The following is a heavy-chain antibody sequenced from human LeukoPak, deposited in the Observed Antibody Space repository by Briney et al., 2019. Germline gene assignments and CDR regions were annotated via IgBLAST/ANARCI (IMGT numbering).Heavy chain of an antibody. CDR2: INPNSGGT. J-gene: IGHJ5*02. V-gene: IGHV1-2*02. CDR1: GYTFTGYY. Sequence: PRASVKVSCKASGYTFTGYYKHWVRQAPGQGLEWMGWINPNSGGTNYAQKFQGRVTMTRDTSISTAYMELSRLRSDDTAVYYCARRGYSYAQSWFDPWGQGTLVTVSS. CDR3: ARRGYSYAQSWFDP. D-gene: IGHD5-18*01.